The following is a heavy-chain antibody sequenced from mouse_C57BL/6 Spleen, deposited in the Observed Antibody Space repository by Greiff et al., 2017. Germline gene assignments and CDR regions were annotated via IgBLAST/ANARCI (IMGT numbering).Heavy chain of an antibody. V-gene: IGHV5-9*01. CDR1: GFTFSSYT. J-gene: IGHJ4*01. CDR2: ISGGGGNT. CDR3: ARHLRLQGDYAMDD. Sequence: EVQLVESGGGLVKPGGSLKLSCAASGFTFSSYTMSWVRQTPEKRLEWVATISGGGGNTYYPESVKGRFTISSDNAKNTRYLQMSSLRSEDTALYYCARHLRLQGDYAMDDWGQGTSVTVSS. D-gene: IGHD2-4*01.